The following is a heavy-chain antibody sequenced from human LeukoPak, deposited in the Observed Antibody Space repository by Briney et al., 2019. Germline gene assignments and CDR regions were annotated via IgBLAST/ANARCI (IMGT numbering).Heavy chain of an antibody. J-gene: IGHJ4*02. V-gene: IGHV3-30*18. Sequence: GGSLRLSCAASGFTFSSYGMHWVRQAPGKGLEWVAVISYDGSNKYYADSVKGRFTISRDNSKNTLYLQMNSLRAEDTAVYYRAKDSYELGAAFDYWGQGTLVTVSS. CDR3: AKDSYELGAAFDY. D-gene: IGHD1-26*01. CDR2: ISYDGSNK. CDR1: GFTFSSYG.